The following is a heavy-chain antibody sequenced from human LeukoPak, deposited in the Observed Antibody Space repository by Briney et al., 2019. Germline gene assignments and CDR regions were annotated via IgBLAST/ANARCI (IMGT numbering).Heavy chain of an antibody. CDR3: ASFLGGGERWFDP. V-gene: IGHV4-59*01. D-gene: IGHD3-16*01. CDR2: VSYSGST. J-gene: IGHJ5*02. Sequence: SETLSLTCTVSGASISRYFWSWIRQPPGKGLEWIGYVSYSGSTNYNPSLKSRVAMSVDAFKKQFSLNLNSVTAADTAVYFCASFLGGGERWFDPWGQGTLVTVSS. CDR1: GASISRYF.